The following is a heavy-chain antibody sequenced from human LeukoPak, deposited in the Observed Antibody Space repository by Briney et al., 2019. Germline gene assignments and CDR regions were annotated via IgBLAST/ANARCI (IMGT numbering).Heavy chain of an antibody. CDR2: INPNSGGT. D-gene: IGHD3-10*01. CDR1: GYTFTGYY. CDR3: ARDSAPRPYGSGRPTRY. J-gene: IGHJ4*02. V-gene: IGHV1-2*02. Sequence: ASVKVSCKASGYTFTGYYMHWVRQAPGQGLEWMGWINPNSGGTNYAQKFQGRVTMTRDTSISTAYMELSRLRSDDTAVYYCARDSAPRPYGSGRPTRYWGQGTLVTVSS.